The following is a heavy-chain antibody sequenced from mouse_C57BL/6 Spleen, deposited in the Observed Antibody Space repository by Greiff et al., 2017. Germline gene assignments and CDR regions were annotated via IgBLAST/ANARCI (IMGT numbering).Heavy chain of an antibody. Sequence: VQLQQSGAELVRPGASVKLSCTASGFNIKDDYMHWVKQRPEQGLEWIGWIDPENGDTEYASKFQGKATITADTSSNTAYLQLSSLTSEDTAVYYCTGITTVVAGFDYWGQGTTLTVSS. V-gene: IGHV14-4*01. CDR3: TGITTVVAGFDY. D-gene: IGHD1-1*01. CDR2: IDPENGDT. J-gene: IGHJ2*01. CDR1: GFNIKDDY.